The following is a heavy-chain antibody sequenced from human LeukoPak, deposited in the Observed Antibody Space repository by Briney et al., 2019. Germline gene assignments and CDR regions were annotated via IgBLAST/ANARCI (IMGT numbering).Heavy chain of an antibody. J-gene: IGHJ4*02. CDR3: AACITIFGVGD. D-gene: IGHD3-3*01. CDR2: IYTSGST. Sequence: PSQTLSLTCTVSGGSISSGSYYWSWIRQPAGKGLEWIGRIYTSGSTNYNPSLKSRVIISIDTSKNQFSLRLSSVTAADMAVYYCAACITIFGVGDWGQGTLVTVSS. CDR1: GGSISSGSYY. V-gene: IGHV4-61*02.